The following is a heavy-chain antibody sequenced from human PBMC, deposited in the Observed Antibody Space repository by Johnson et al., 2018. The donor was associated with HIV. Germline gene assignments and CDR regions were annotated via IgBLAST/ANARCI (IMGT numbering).Heavy chain of an antibody. V-gene: IGHV3-11*04. Sequence: QVQLVESGEGVVQPGMSLRLSCAASGITFSDYQMSWIRQAPGKGLEWVSCISGSGDTKSYADSVKGRFTISGDNGKNSLHLQLNSLRADDTAVYYCAKVRSWYFLRAFDIWGQGTMVTVSS. D-gene: IGHD6-13*01. CDR2: ISGSGDTK. CDR1: GITFSDYQ. CDR3: AKVRSWYFLRAFDI. J-gene: IGHJ3*02.